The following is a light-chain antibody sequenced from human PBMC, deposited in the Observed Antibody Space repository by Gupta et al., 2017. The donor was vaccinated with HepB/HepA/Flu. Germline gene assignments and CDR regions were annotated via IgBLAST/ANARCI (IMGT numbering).Light chain of an antibody. J-gene: IGKJ1*01. V-gene: IGKV3-11*01. Sequence: EIVLTQSPATLSLSPGERATLSYRASQTVYNSLAWFQQNPGQAPRLLIYDVSERATGLPARFSGSGSCTDFTLTISSLEPEDFAVYYCQQRNNWPWTFGQGTKVAI. CDR3: QQRNNWPWT. CDR1: QTVYNS. CDR2: DVS.